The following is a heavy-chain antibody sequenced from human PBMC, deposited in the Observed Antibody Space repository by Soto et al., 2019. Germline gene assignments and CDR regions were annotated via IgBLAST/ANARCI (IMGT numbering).Heavy chain of an antibody. D-gene: IGHD5-18*01. J-gene: IGHJ4*02. CDR3: AQYRYGNFDY. CDR2: FYSSGST. V-gene: IGHV4-59*01. CDR1: GGSISSYY. Sequence: SETLSLTCTVSGGSISSYYWSWIRQPPGKGLEWIGYFYSSGSTNYNPSLKSRVTMSVDTSKNQFSLKLSSVTAADTAVYYCAQYRYGNFDYWGQGALVTVSS.